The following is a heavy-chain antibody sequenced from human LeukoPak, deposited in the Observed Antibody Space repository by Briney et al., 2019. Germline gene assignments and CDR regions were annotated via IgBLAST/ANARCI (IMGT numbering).Heavy chain of an antibody. Sequence: PGGSLRLSCAASGFTFNSYAMSWVRQAPGKGLEWVSSISGSGGTTYYADSVKGRFTISRDNSKNTLYLQMNSLRAEDTAVYYCAKHYGSGSRPPYYYGMDVWGQGTTVTVSS. CDR3: AKHYGSGSRPPYYYGMDV. V-gene: IGHV3-23*01. D-gene: IGHD3-10*01. CDR2: ISGSGGTT. J-gene: IGHJ6*02. CDR1: GFTFNSYA.